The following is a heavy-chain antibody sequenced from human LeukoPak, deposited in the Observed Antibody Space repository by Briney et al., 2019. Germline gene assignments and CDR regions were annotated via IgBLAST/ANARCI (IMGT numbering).Heavy chain of an antibody. D-gene: IGHD3-22*01. CDR3: ARDVESRYYYDTRGASDI. CDR2: IIPIFGTA. CDR1: GGTFSSYA. V-gene: IGHV1-69*13. J-gene: IGHJ3*02. Sequence: SVKVSCKASGGTFSSYAISWVRQAPGQGLEWMGGIIPIFGTADYAQKFQGRVTITADESTSTAYMELSSLRSEDTAVYYCARDVESRYYYDTRGASDIWGQGTMVTVSS.